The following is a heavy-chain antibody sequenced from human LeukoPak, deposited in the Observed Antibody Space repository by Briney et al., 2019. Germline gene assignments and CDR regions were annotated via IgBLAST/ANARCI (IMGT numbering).Heavy chain of an antibody. CDR3: ARVDGSCSGGSCPSGNWFDP. V-gene: IGHV4-61*02. J-gene: IGHJ5*02. D-gene: IGHD2-15*01. CDR2: IYTSGST. CDR1: GGSISSGSYY. Sequence: SQTLSLTCTVSGGSISSGSYYWSWIRQPAGKGLEWIGRIYTSGSTNYNPSLKSRVTISHTSKNQFSLKLTSVTAADTAVYYCARVDGSCSGGSCPSGNWFDPWGQGTLVTVSS.